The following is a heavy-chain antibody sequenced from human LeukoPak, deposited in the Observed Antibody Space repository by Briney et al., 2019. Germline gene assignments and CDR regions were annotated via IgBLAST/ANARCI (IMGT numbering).Heavy chain of an antibody. D-gene: IGHD6-13*01. J-gene: IGHJ4*02. V-gene: IGHV4-4*07. CDR2: VHSTGST. Sequence: SETLSLTCTVSGGSISSHYWGWIRLPAGKGLEWIGRVHSTGSTNYNPSLKSRVAMSVDTSKNQFSLRLRSVTAADTAVYYCARQIASAGTAGFDFWGQGALVTVSS. CDR3: ARQIASAGTAGFDF. CDR1: GGSISSHY.